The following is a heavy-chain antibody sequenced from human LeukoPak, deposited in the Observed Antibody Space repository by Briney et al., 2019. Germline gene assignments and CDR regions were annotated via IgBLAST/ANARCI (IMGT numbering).Heavy chain of an antibody. CDR1: GVSINTYF. D-gene: IGHD3-22*01. Sequence: SETLSLTCTVSGVSINTYFWSWIRQPPGKGLGWIGLIYHSGNTNSNPSLKSRVTLSADTSKSQFSLELTSVTAADTAVYFCARGGMSTYYDSGGYFSYWGQGILVTVSS. J-gene: IGHJ4*02. CDR3: ARGGMSTYYDSGGYFSY. CDR2: IYHSGNT. V-gene: IGHV4-59*01.